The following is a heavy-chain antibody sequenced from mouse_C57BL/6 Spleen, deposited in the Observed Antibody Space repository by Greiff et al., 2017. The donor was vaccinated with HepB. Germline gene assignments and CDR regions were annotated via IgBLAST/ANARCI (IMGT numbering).Heavy chain of an antibody. V-gene: IGHV1-72*01. J-gene: IGHJ1*03. Sequence: KESCKASGYTFTSYWMHWVKQRPGRGLEWIGRIDPNSGGTKYNEKFKSKATLTVDKPSSTAYMQLSSLTSEDSAVYYCARERITTAYFDVWGTGTTVTVSS. CDR3: ARERITTAYFDV. CDR2: IDPNSGGT. CDR1: GYTFTSYW. D-gene: IGHD1-2*01.